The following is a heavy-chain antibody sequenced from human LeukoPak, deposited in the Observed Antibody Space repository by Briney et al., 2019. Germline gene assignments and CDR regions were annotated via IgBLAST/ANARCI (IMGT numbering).Heavy chain of an antibody. Sequence: SETLSDTCTVSGGSISSYHWSWIRQPPGKGLEWIGYAYYSGSTSYNPSLKSRVTISVDTSKNQFSLNLSSVTAADTAMYYCARLGWTSSGGSCYFDQWAGRPLVTVSS. CDR1: GGSISSYH. CDR3: ARLGWTSSGGSCYFDQ. J-gene: IGHJ4*02. D-gene: IGHD2-15*01. CDR2: AYYSGST. V-gene: IGHV4-59*01.